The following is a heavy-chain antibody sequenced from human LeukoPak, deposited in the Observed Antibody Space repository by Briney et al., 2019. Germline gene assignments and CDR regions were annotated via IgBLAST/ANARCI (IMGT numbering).Heavy chain of an antibody. CDR3: ARGRLGGYSSSSRRALYYFDY. CDR1: GGSISSSSYY. Sequence: SETLSLTCTVSGGSISSSSYYWSWIRQPPGKGLEWIGEINHSGSTNYNPSLKSRVTISVDTSKNQFSLKLSSVTAADTAVYYCARGRLGGYSSSSRRALYYFDYWGQGTLVTVSS. J-gene: IGHJ4*02. V-gene: IGHV4-39*07. CDR2: INHSGST. D-gene: IGHD6-6*01.